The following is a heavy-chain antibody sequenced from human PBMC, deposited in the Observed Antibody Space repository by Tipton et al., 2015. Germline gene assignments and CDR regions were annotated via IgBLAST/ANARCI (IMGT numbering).Heavy chain of an antibody. CDR1: GYTIISYG. J-gene: IGHJ4*02. V-gene: IGHV1-8*01. CDR2: ISAYNGDT. D-gene: IGHD3-22*01. Sequence: QSGPEVKKPGASVKVSCKTSGYTIISYGISWVRLAPGQGLEYLGWISAYNGDTGYAQKFRGRVTMTRNSSISTAYMDLSSLISEDTAVYYCARVRRNDDKSAYSLRYWGQGTLVTVSS. CDR3: ARVRRNDDKSAYSLRY.